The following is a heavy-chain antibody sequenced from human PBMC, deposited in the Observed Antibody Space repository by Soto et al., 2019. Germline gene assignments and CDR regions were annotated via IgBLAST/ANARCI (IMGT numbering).Heavy chain of an antibody. Sequence: QVQLVQSGAEVKRPGASVKVSCKASGYSFTSYGISWVRQAPGQGPEWMGWISAYNGNTNYAQKLQGRVTMTTDTSKSIAYIELRSLRSDDTAVYYCARDSSYYYDISGYYPPPDAFDIWGQGTMVTVSS. CDR3: ARDSSYYYDISGYYPPPDAFDI. D-gene: IGHD3-22*01. J-gene: IGHJ3*02. V-gene: IGHV1-18*01. CDR2: ISAYNGNT. CDR1: GYSFTSYG.